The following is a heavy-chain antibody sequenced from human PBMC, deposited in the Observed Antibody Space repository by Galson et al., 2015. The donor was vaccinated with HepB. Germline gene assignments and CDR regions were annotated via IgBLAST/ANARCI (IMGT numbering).Heavy chain of an antibody. CDR3: AHPVWRSSTDAFDI. J-gene: IGHJ3*02. CDR1: GFSLSTGSSLTTSGVG. CDR2: IYWDDDK. V-gene: IGHV2-5*02. Sequence: PALVKPTQTLTLTCTFSGFSLSTGSSLTTSGVGVGWIRQPPGKALEWLRVIYWDDDKRYSPSLKSRVTITKDTSKNQVVLTMTNMDPVDTATYYCAHPVWRSSTDAFDIWGQGTIVAVSS. D-gene: IGHD2-2*01.